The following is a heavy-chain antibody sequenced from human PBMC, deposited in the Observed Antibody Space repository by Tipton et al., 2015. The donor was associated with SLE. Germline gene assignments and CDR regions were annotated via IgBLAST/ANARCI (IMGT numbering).Heavy chain of an antibody. CDR1: GGSISSYY. J-gene: IGHJ4*02. CDR3: ARLPPGSSRDW. CDR2: IYYSGST. Sequence: TLSLTCTVSGGSISSYYWSWIRQPPGKGLEWIGYIYYSGSTNYNPSLKSRVTISVDTSKNQFSLKLSSVTAADTAVYYCARLPPGSSRDWWGQGTLVTVSS. V-gene: IGHV4-59*01. D-gene: IGHD6-13*01.